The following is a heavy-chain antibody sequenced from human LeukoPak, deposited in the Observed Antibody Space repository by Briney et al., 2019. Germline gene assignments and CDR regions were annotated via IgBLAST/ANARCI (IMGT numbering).Heavy chain of an antibody. CDR2: IYYSGSA. D-gene: IGHD5-12*01. CDR3: ARRGLRSDY. J-gene: IGHJ4*02. V-gene: IGHV4-39*01. Sequence: SETLSLTCTVSGGSISSSNYYWGWIRQPPGKGLEWIGSIYYSGSAYYNPSLRSRATLSVDTSNNQFSLKLTSVTAADTAVYYCARRGLRSDYWGQGTLVTVSS. CDR1: GGSISSSNYY.